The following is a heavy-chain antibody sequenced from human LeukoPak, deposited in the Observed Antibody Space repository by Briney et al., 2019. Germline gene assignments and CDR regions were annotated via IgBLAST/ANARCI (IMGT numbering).Heavy chain of an antibody. CDR1: LFTPITYV. D-gene: IGHD1-7*01. V-gene: IGHV3-48*03. CDR2: ISGSVRTI. J-gene: IGHJ3*02. Sequence: GGALRLSCAHPLFTPITYVMNTVCQPPERRREWVSHISGSVRTIYYADSVRDRFTISRDNAKTSLYLKMSTIRDDTPAVYYCARDVVPWNFFEAFDIWGQGTMVTVSS. CDR3: ARDVVPWNFFEAFDI.